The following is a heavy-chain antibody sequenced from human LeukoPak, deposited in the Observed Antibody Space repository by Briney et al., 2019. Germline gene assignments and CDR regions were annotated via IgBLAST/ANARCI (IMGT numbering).Heavy chain of an antibody. J-gene: IGHJ6*02. CDR3: ARGPHYYSYYGLDV. V-gene: IGHV4-59*01. CDR1: AVSISIYY. CDR2: IYYTGST. Sequence: SETLSLTCTVSAVSISIYYWSWIRRPPGKGLEWIGSIYYTGSTNYNPSLESRVTTSVDTSKNQFSLKLSSLTAADTAVYFCARGPHYYSYYGLDVWGQGTTVTVSS.